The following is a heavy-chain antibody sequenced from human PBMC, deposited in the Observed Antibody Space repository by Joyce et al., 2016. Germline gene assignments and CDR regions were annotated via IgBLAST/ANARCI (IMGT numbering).Heavy chain of an antibody. CDR3: ARSQWLAPLMY. Sequence: QVQLQQWGAGLLKTSETLSLTCAGYSGPFSGFFWSWVRQPPGKGLEWIGDITNSGATHYNPSLKSRLTMSVDTSRKEFSLKLSSGTVADTAIYYCARSQWLAPLMYWGQGTPVTVSS. V-gene: IGHV4-34*02. D-gene: IGHD6-19*01. CDR1: SGPFSGFF. CDR2: ITNSGAT. J-gene: IGHJ4*02.